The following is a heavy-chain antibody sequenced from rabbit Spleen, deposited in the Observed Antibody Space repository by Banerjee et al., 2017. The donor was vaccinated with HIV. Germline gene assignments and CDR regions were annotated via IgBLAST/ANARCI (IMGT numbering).Heavy chain of an antibody. CDR3: AREGPTTTFAFDL. D-gene: IGHD1-1*01. V-gene: IGHV1S45*01. Sequence: EQLEESGGGLVKPGGSLTLTCKASGVSFSDKDVMCWVRQAPGKGLEWIACINIVTGKSVYASWAKGRFVMSRTSSTTVTLQMTSLTAADTATYFCAREGPTTTFAFDLWGPGTLVTVS. CDR1: GVSFSDKDV. CDR2: INIVTGKS. J-gene: IGHJ6*01.